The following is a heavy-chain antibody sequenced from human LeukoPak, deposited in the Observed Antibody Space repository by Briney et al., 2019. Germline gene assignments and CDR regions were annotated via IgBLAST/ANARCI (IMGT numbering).Heavy chain of an antibody. CDR2: IYHSGST. V-gene: IGHV4-38-2*02. Sequence: SETLSLTCTVSGYSISSGYYWGWIRQPPGKGLEWIGYIYHSGSTYYNPSLKSRVTISVDRSRNQFSLKLSSVTAADTAVYYCARAGQTGTDAFDIWGQGTMVTVSS. CDR3: ARAGQTGTDAFDI. J-gene: IGHJ3*02. CDR1: GYSISSGYY. D-gene: IGHD1-1*01.